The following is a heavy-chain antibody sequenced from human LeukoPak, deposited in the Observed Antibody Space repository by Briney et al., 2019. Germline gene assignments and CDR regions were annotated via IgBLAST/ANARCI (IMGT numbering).Heavy chain of an antibody. D-gene: IGHD5-18*01. CDR3: ARGGYSYGQHAFDI. CDR2: ISAYNGDT. CDR1: GYTLPTYV. V-gene: IGHV1-18*01. J-gene: IGHJ3*02. Sequence: ASVKVSCKAPGYTLPTYVINWVRQAPGQGLEWMGWISAYNGDTNYAQKLQGRVTMTTDTSTYTAYMELRSLRSDDTAVYYCARGGYSYGQHAFDIWGQGTMVTVSS.